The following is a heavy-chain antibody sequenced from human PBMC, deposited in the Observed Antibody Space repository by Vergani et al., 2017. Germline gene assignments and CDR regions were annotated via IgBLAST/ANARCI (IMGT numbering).Heavy chain of an antibody. D-gene: IGHD2/OR15-2a*01. CDR1: GFTFRSYW. CDR2: IKQDGSEK. V-gene: IGHV3-7*03. J-gene: IGHJ4*02. CDR3: ARDSDQQYPAPXNDY. Sequence: EVQLVESGGGLVQPGGSLRLSCAASGFTFRSYWMSWVRQAPGKGLEWVANIKQDGSEKYYVDSVKGRFTISRDNAKNSLYLQMNSLRAEDTAVYYCARDSDQQYPAPXNDYWGQGTLVTVSS.